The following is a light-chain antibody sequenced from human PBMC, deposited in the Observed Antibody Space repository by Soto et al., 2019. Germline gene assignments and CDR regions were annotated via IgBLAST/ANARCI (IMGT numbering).Light chain of an antibody. CDR3: SSPTGSSTT. V-gene: IGLV2-14*01. CDR2: EVS. J-gene: IGLJ3*02. CDR1: SSDVGGYNY. Sequence: QSALTQPASVSGSPGQSITISCTGTSSDVGGYNYVSWYQQYPGKAPKLMIYEVSYRPSGVSNRFSGSKSGNTASLTISGLQAEDEADYYCSSPTGSSTTFGGGTKLTVL.